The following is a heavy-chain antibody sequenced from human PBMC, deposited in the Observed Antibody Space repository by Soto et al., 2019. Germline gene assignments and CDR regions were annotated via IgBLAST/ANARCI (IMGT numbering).Heavy chain of an antibody. CDR2: ISSNGGST. CDR3: ARGLTTLGYYYYYMDV. D-gene: IGHD3-3*01. V-gene: IGHV3-64*01. CDR1: GFTFSSYA. J-gene: IGHJ6*03. Sequence: ESGGGLVQPGGSLRLSCAASGFTFSSYAMHWVRQAPGKGLEYVSAISSNGGSTYYANSVKGRFTISRDNSKNTLYLQMDSLRAEDMAVYYCARGLTTLGYYYYYMDVWGKGTTVTVSS.